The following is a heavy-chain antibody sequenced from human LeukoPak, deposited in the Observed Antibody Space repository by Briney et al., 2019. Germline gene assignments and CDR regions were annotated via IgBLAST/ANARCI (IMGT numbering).Heavy chain of an antibody. CDR1: GASINNYY. Sequence: SETLSLTCTVSGASINNYYWSWIRQPPGKGLEYIGYISDTGSTYYNPSLKSRVTISVDTSKNQFSLKLSSVTAADTAVYYCAYSSSWYYSLDYWGQGTLVTVSS. CDR2: ISDTGST. V-gene: IGHV4-59*12. CDR3: AYSSSWYYSLDY. J-gene: IGHJ4*02. D-gene: IGHD6-13*01.